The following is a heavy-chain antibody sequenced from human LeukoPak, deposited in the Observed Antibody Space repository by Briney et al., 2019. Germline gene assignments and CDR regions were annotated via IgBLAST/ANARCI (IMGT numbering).Heavy chain of an antibody. CDR2: ISYDGSNK. V-gene: IGHV3-30*04. D-gene: IGHD7-27*01. J-gene: IGHJ4*02. CDR3: ARDPLGSPTYYFDY. Sequence: GGSLRLSCAASGFTFSSYAMHWVRQAPGKGLEWVAVISYDGSNKYYADSVKGRFTISRDNSKNTLYLQMNSLRAEDTAVYYCARDPLGSPTYYFDYWGQGTMVTVSS. CDR1: GFTFSSYA.